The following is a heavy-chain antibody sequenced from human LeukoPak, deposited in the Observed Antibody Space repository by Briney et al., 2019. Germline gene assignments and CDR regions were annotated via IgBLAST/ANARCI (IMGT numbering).Heavy chain of an antibody. J-gene: IGHJ4*02. D-gene: IGHD3-10*01. Sequence: PGGSLRLSCAASGFTFNNAWMNWVRQAPGKGLEWVGRIKSKTDGGTIDYAAPVKGRFTISRDDSKNTLYLQMNSLNTEDTAVYFCAKDRFGSGSYYGDYFDYWGQGTLVTVSS. CDR1: GFTFNNAW. CDR3: AKDRFGSGSYYGDYFDY. V-gene: IGHV3-15*07. CDR2: IKSKTDGGTI.